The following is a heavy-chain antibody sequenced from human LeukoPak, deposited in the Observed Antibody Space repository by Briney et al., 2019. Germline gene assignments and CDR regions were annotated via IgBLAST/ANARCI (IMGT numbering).Heavy chain of an antibody. Sequence: PGRSLRLSCAGSGFTVSSSYMSWVRQAPGKGLEWVSVLYSGGSIFYADSVKGRFTISRDISKNMLYLQMNSLRADDTAVYYCARGAISSWYEDWGQGTLVTVSS. CDR1: GFTVSSSY. CDR2: LYSGGSI. CDR3: ARGAISSWYED. V-gene: IGHV3-66*01. D-gene: IGHD6-13*01. J-gene: IGHJ4*02.